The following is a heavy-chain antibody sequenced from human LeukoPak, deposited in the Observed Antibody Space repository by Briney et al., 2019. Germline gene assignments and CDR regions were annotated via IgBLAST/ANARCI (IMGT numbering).Heavy chain of an antibody. CDR2: ISAYNGNT. CDR1: GYTFTSYG. V-gene: IGHV1-18*04. CDR3: AREGLDCSSTSCPGEFDY. Sequence: ASVKVSCKASGYTFTSYGISWVRQAPGQGLEWMGWISAYNGNTNYAQKLQGRVTITTATSTSTAYMELRSLRSDDTAVYYCAREGLDCSSTSCPGEFDYWGQGTLVTVSS. J-gene: IGHJ4*02. D-gene: IGHD2-2*01.